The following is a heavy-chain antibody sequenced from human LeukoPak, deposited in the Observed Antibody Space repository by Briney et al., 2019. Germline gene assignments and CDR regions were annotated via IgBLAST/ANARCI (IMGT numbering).Heavy chain of an antibody. D-gene: IGHD3-3*01. J-gene: IGHJ4*02. CDR2: IYYSGST. V-gene: IGHV4-31*02. CDR1: GFTFSDYY. Sequence: LRLSCAASGFTFSDYYWSWIRQHPGKGLEWIGYIYYSGSTYYNPSLKSRVTISVDTSKNQFSLKLSSVTAADTAVYYCARVRSYDFWSGYFGATTLFDYWGQGTLVTVSS. CDR3: ARVRSYDFWSGYFGATTLFDY.